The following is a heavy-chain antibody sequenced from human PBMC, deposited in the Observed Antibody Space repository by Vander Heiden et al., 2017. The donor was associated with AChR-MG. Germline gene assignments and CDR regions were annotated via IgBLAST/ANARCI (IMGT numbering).Heavy chain of an antibody. CDR2: IYSGGST. J-gene: IGHJ2*01. Sequence: EVQLVESGGGLIQPGVSLRPSCAASGFTVSSNYMSWVRQAPGKGLEWVSVIYSGGSTYYADSVKGRFTISRDNSKNTLYLQMNSLRAEDTAVYYCARAIVVVPAAIWYFDLWGRGTLVTVSS. V-gene: IGHV3-53*01. CDR1: GFTVSSNY. D-gene: IGHD2-2*01. CDR3: ARAIVVVPAAIWYFDL.